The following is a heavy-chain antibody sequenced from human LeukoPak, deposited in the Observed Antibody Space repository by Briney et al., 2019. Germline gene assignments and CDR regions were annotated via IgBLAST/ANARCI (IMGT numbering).Heavy chain of an antibody. CDR2: IYYSGST. J-gene: IGHJ3*02. CDR1: GGSISSYY. CDR3: ARHKEVNAFDI. D-gene: IGHD2-21*01. Sequence: SETLSLTCTVSGGSISSYYWSWIRQPPGKGLEWIGYIYYSGSTNYNPSLKSRVTISVDTSKNQFSLKLSSVTAADTAVYYCARHKEVNAFDIWGQGTMVTVSS. V-gene: IGHV4-59*01.